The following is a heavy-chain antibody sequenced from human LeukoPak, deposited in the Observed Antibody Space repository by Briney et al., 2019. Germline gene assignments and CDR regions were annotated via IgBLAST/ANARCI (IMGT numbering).Heavy chain of an antibody. V-gene: IGHV1-69*05. CDR2: IIPIFVTA. D-gene: IGHD1-26*01. Sequence: SVKVSCKASGGTFISYAIRWGGQAPGQGGEGRGGIIPIFVTANYAQKFQGRVTITTDESTSTAYMELSSLSSEDTAVYYCATSVMSGSYLTWFDPWGQGTLVTVSS. CDR1: GGTFISYA. CDR3: ATSVMSGSYLTWFDP. J-gene: IGHJ5*02.